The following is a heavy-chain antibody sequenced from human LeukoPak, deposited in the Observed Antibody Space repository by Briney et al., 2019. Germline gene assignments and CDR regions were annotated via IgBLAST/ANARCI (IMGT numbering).Heavy chain of an antibody. CDR1: GGSISSYY. CDR3: ARATYDFWSGYYTPQFDY. V-gene: IGHV4-59*01. Sequence: SETLSLTCTVSGGSISSYYWSWIRQPPGKGLEWIGHIYYSGSTNYNPSLKSRVTISVDTSKNQFSLKLSSVTAADTAVYYCARATYDFWSGYYTPQFDYWGQGTLVTVSS. CDR2: IYYSGST. J-gene: IGHJ4*02. D-gene: IGHD3-3*01.